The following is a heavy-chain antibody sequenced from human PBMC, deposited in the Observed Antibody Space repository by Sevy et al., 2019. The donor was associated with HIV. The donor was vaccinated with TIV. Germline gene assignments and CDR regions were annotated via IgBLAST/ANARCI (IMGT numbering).Heavy chain of an antibody. CDR2: IYPGDSET. CDR1: GYRFTSYW. V-gene: IGHV5-51*01. Sequence: GESLKISCKASGYRFTSYWIAWVRQIPGKCLEWMGIIYPGDSETRYSPSFQGQVTISADKSISTAYLQWSSLRASDTAMFFCARRGYDTSGYPQYYFDYWGQGTLVTVSS. J-gene: IGHJ4*02. D-gene: IGHD3-22*01. CDR3: ARRGYDTSGYPQYYFDY.